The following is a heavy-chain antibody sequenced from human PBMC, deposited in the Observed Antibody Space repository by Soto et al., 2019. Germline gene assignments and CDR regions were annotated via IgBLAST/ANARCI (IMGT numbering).Heavy chain of an antibody. CDR3: ARSPGTTRGYSVFDY. CDR2: INPSGGST. D-gene: IGHD3-22*01. V-gene: IGHV1-46*01. Sequence: QVQLVQSGAEVKKPGASVRVSCKASGYTFITYYMHWVRQAPGQGLEWMGVINPSGGSTSYAQKFQDRVTMTRDTSTSTVYMALSSLRSEDTAVYYCARSPGTTRGYSVFDYWGQGTLVTVST. CDR1: GYTFITYY. J-gene: IGHJ4*02.